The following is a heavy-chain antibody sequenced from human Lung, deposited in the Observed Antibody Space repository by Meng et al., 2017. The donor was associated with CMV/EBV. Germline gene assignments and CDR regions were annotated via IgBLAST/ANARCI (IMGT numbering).Heavy chain of an antibody. CDR1: GYTFTGYN. CDR2: INPHSGDT. Sequence: ASXXVSXKASGYTFTGYNINWVRQAPGQGLEWMGWINPHSGDTKYAQKFRGRVTLTTDTSINTDYMEVSRLKSDDTAVFSCARLFHTSLGTNYYYGMDVWGLGTXVTVSS. CDR3: ARLFHTSLGTNYYYGMDV. V-gene: IGHV1-2*02. D-gene: IGHD3-10*01. J-gene: IGHJ6*02.